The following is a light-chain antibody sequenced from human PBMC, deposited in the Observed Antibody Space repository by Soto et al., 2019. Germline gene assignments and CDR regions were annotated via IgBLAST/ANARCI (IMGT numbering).Light chain of an antibody. CDR2: DAS. V-gene: IGKV1-5*01. CDR3: QQSKT. Sequence: IQMTQSPSTLSASVGDRVTITCRASQSISSWLAWYQQKPGKAPKLLIYDASSLESGVPSRFSGSGSGTEFTLTISNLQPDDFATYYSQQSKTFGQGTKVDIK. J-gene: IGKJ1*01. CDR1: QSISSW.